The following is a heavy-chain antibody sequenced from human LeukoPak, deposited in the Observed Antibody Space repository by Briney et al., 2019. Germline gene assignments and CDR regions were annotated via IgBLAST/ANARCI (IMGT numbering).Heavy chain of an antibody. D-gene: IGHD6-6*01. Sequence: TGGSLRLSCAASGFAFSSYSMNWVRQAPGKGLEWVSSISSSSSYIYYADSVKGRFTISRDNAKNSLYLQMNSLRAEDTAVYYCARGGPYSSSSEIFDSGGREPRVT. CDR1: GFAFSSYS. V-gene: IGHV3-21*01. CDR3: ARGGPYSSSSEIFDS. CDR2: ISSSSSYI. J-gene: IGHJ4*02.